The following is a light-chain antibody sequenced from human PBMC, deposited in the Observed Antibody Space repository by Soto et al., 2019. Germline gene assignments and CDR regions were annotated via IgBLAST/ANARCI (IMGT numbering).Light chain of an antibody. V-gene: IGKV3-20*01. CDR3: QQYGDWT. J-gene: IGKJ1*01. CDR1: QSVRSSY. CDR2: GAS. Sequence: EIVLTQSPGTLSLSPGERATLSCRASQSVRSSYLAWYQQKPGQAPRLLIYGASSRATDIPDRFSGSGSGTDFTLTITRLEPEDFAVYYCQQYGDWTFGLGTKVEVK.